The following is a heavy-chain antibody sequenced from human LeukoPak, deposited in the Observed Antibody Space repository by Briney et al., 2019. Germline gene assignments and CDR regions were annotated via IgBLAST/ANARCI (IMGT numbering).Heavy chain of an antibody. CDR1: GGSLTGGGYP. Sequence: SETLSLTCTVSGGSLTGGGYPWNWIRQQPGKGLEWIGYIFDSGNTNYNPSLRSRLSISIDTSKNQFYLRLNSVTAADTAVYFCSVWGIWFDPWGPGTLVAVSS. V-gene: IGHV4-31*03. J-gene: IGHJ5*02. CDR3: SVWGIWFDP. D-gene: IGHD6-19*01. CDR2: IFDSGNT.